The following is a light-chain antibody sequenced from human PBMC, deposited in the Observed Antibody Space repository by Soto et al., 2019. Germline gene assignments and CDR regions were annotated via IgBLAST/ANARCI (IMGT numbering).Light chain of an antibody. J-gene: IGLJ2*01. CDR1: SSDVGAYNF. Sequence: QSALTQPASVSGSPGQSITLSCTGTSSDVGAYNFVSWYQQRPGKAPQLMISEVNKRPSGLSDRFSGSKSGNTASLTISGLQAEDEADYYCCSYAGSYTFEVVFGGGTKVTVL. V-gene: IGLV2-14*01. CDR2: EVN. CDR3: CSYAGSYTFEVV.